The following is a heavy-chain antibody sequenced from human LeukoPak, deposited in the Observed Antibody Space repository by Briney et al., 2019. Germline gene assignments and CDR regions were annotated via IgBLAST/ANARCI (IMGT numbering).Heavy chain of an antibody. CDR3: AGGYCSGGSCSVSLYYYYMDV. CDR2: IYYSGST. Sequence: SETLSLTCTVSGGSISSYYWSWIRQPPEKGLEWIGYIYYSGSTNYNPSLKSRVTISVDTSKNQFSLKLSSVTAADTAVYYCAGGYCSGGSCSVSLYYYYMDVWGKGTTVTVSS. V-gene: IGHV4-59*01. J-gene: IGHJ6*03. D-gene: IGHD2-15*01. CDR1: GGSISSYY.